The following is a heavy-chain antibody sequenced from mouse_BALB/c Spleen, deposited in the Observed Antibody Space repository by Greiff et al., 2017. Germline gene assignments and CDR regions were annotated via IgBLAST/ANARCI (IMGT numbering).Heavy chain of an antibody. CDR3: ARGYYYGSSYWYFNV. J-gene: IGHJ1*01. CDR1: GYSITSDYA. V-gene: IGHV3-2*02. D-gene: IGHD1-1*01. Sequence: EVQLVESGPGLVKPSQSLSLTCTVTGYSITSDYAWNWIRQFPGNKLEWMGYISYSGSTSYNPSLKSRISITRDTSKNQFFLQLNSVTTEDTATYYCARGYYYGSSYWYFNVWGAGTTVTVSS. CDR2: ISYSGST.